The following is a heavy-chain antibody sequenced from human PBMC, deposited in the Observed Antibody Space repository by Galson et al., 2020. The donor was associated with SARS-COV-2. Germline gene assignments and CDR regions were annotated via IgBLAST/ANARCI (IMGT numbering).Heavy chain of an antibody. CDR3: AKLEGPSGDGWYFEL. D-gene: IGHD1-26*01. J-gene: IGHJ2*01. CDR1: GLSFSDHY. CDR2: IGTTGTTK. Sequence: GGSLRLSCVASGLSFSDHYMSWIRQAPGKGLEWVSYIGTTGTTKQYADSVRGRFTISRDNARNSVFLQMNSLRAEDTAVYYCAKLEGPSGDGWYFELWGRGTLVTVSA. V-gene: IGHV3-11*01.